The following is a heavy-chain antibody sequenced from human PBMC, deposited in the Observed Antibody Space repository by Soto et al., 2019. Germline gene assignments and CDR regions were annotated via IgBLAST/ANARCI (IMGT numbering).Heavy chain of an antibody. CDR1: GGSFSGYY. CDR3: ARSDDILTGYYHDAFDI. CDR2: INHSGST. V-gene: IGHV4-34*01. D-gene: IGHD3-9*01. Sequence: QVQLQQWGAGLLKPSETLSLTCAVYGGSFSGYYWSWIRQPPGKGLEWIGEINHSGSTNYNPSLKMRVTISVDTSKNQFSLKLSSVTAADTAVYYCARSDDILTGYYHDAFDIWGQGTMVTVSS. J-gene: IGHJ3*02.